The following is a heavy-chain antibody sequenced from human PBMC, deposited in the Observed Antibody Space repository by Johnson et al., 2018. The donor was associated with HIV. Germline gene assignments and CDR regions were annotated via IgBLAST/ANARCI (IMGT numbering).Heavy chain of an antibody. J-gene: IGHJ3*02. CDR2: ISSSGSTI. V-gene: IGHV3-48*01. D-gene: IGHD6-13*01. CDR3: ARAASQQQLKVPFDI. Sequence: VQLVESGGGLVKPGGSLRLSCAASGFTFSNAWMSWVRQAPGKGLAWVSYISSSGSTIYYADSVKGRFTISRDNSKNTLYLQMNRLRAEDTAVYFCARAASQQQLKVPFDIWGQGTMVTVSS. CDR1: GFTFSNAW.